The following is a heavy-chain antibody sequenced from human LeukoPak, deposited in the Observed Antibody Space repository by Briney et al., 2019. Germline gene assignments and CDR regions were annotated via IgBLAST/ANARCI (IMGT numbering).Heavy chain of an antibody. CDR2: IDPSDSYT. CDR3: ARRVGAAADFDY. Sequence: GESLKISCKGSGYSFTNYWITWVRQIPGKGLEWMGRIDPSDSYTKYSPSFQGHVTISSDKSISTAYLQWSSLKASDTAMYYCARRVGAAADFDYWGQGTLVTVSS. J-gene: IGHJ4*02. CDR1: GYSFTNYW. D-gene: IGHD6-13*01. V-gene: IGHV5-10-1*01.